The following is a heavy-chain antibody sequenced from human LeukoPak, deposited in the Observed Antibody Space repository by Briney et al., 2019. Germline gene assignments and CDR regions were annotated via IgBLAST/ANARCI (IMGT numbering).Heavy chain of an antibody. CDR2: IYTSGST. CDR1: GGSISSYY. CDR3: ARHVSGPNPDYSYYMDV. D-gene: IGHD3-3*01. V-gene: IGHV4-4*09. J-gene: IGHJ6*03. Sequence: SETLSLTCTVSGGSISSYYLSWIRQPPGKGLEWIGYIYTSGSTNYNPSLKSRVTISVDTSKNQFSLKLSSVTAADTAVYYCARHVSGPNPDYSYYMDVWGKGTTVTVSS.